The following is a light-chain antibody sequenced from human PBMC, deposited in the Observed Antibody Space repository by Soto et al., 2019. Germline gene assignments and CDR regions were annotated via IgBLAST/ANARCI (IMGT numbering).Light chain of an antibody. J-gene: IGLJ2*01. Sequence: QPVLTQPPSASASLGASVTLTCTVTGGHINYAIAWHQQYPGKGPRYLMTVNFRGSQNKGAGIPDRFSGSSSGAERYLTISTLQSDDEAVYYCCCCSYAGSSSFRVLFGGGTQLTVL. V-gene: IGLV4-69*01. CDR2: VNFRGSQ. CDR1: GGHINYA. CDR3: CCCSYAGSSSFRVL.